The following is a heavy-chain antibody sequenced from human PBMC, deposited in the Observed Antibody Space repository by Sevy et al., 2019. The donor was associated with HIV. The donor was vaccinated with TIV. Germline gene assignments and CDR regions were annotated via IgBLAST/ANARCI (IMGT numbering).Heavy chain of an antibody. CDR1: GFTFSSYW. Sequence: GGSLRLSCAASGFTFSSYWMSWVRQAPGKGLEWVANIKQDGSEKYYVDSVKGRFTISRDNAKNSLYLQMNSLRAEDTAVYYCVREREDVLRFLEWLSFGAAFDIWGQGTMVTVSS. CDR2: IKQDGSEK. CDR3: VREREDVLRFLEWLSFGAAFDI. J-gene: IGHJ3*02. V-gene: IGHV3-7*01. D-gene: IGHD3-3*01.